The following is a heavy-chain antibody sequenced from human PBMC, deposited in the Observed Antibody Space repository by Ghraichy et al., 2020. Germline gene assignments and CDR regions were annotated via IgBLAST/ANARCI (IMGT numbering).Heavy chain of an antibody. Sequence: GGSLRLSCTTSGFTFNYYGLHWVRQAPGKGLDWVAFVPFDGINEYYADSVKGRFTVSRDTSTNSMYLQMNSLRVEDTATYYCAKIMGKTPPGYFFENWGQGTLVTVSS. CDR1: GFTFNYYG. CDR2: VPFDGINE. CDR3: AKIMGKTPPGYFFEN. D-gene: IGHD2/OR15-2a*01. V-gene: IGHV3-30*02. J-gene: IGHJ1*01.